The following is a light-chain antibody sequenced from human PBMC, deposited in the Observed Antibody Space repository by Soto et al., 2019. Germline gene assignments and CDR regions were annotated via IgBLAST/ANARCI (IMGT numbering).Light chain of an antibody. CDR1: QSVSSNY. CDR2: GAS. J-gene: IGKJ3*01. V-gene: IGKV3-20*01. CDR3: QQYGRSPFT. Sequence: EIVMTQSPGTLSLSPGETATLSCRASQSVSSNYVAWFHQKPGQTPRLLIYGASSRATGVPDRFSASGSGTDFTLTISRLEPEDFAVYYCQQYGRSPFTCGPGTKVDI.